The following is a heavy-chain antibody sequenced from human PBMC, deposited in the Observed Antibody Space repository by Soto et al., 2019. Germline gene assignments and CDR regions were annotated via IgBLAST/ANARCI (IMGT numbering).Heavy chain of an antibody. V-gene: IGHV3-23*01. CDR2: ISGSGGST. J-gene: IGHJ5*02. Sequence: EVQLLESGGGLVQPGGSLRLSCAASGFTFSSYAMSWVRQAPGKGLEWVSAISGSGGSTYYADSVKGRFTISRDNSKNTLYLQMNSLRAEDTAVDYCAKDPHVVVTKGWFDPWGQGTLVTVSS. CDR1: GFTFSSYA. CDR3: AKDPHVVVTKGWFDP. D-gene: IGHD2-21*01.